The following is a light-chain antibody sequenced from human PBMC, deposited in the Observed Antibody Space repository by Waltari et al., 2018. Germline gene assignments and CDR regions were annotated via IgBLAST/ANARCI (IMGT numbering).Light chain of an antibody. Sequence: EIVLTQSPGTLSLSPGERATLACGASQSVGRSLAWYQQKPGQAPRLLIYDTSRRATGIPDRFSGSGSGTDFSLTISRLEPEDFAVYYCQHYLRLPATFGQGTMVEI. J-gene: IGKJ1*01. CDR3: QHYLRLPAT. CDR1: QSVGRS. V-gene: IGKV3-20*01. CDR2: DTS.